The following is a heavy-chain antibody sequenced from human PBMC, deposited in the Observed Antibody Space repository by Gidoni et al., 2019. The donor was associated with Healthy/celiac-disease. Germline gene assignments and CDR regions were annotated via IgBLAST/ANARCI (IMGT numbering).Heavy chain of an antibody. Sequence: QVQLQQWGAGLLKPSETLSLTCAVYGGSFSGYYWRWIRQPPGKGLEWIGEINHSGSTNYNPSLKSRVTISVDTSKNQFSLKLSSVTAADTAVYYCARGAVYYYGSGSYYRAWFDPWGQGTLVTVSS. CDR3: ARGAVYYYGSGSYYRAWFDP. D-gene: IGHD3-10*01. CDR2: INHSGST. J-gene: IGHJ5*02. V-gene: IGHV4-34*01. CDR1: GGSFSGYY.